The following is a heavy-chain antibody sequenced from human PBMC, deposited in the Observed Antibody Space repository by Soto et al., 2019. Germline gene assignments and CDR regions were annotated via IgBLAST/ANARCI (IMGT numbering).Heavy chain of an antibody. Sequence: ASVKVSCKASGYTFSGFYMHWVRQAPGQGLEWMGWINPNSGGTKSAEKFQGRVTMTRDTSISTAYMELSRLTSDDTAVYYCASAAVTGTAGLDFWGQGXQVTVYS. CDR1: GYTFSGFY. V-gene: IGHV1-2*02. CDR3: ASAAVTGTAGLDF. J-gene: IGHJ4*02. CDR2: INPNSGGT. D-gene: IGHD6-19*01.